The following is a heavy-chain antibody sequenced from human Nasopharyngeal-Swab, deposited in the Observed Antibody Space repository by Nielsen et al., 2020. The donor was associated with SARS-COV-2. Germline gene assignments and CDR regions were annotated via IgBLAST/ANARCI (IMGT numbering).Heavy chain of an antibody. D-gene: IGHD3-3*01. V-gene: IGHV3-74*01. CDR1: GFNFSSYW. J-gene: IGHJ6*02. CDR3: ARDLRFFTPSNNYYYGMDV. CDR2: NKSDGSST. Sequence: ESLKTSCAASGFNFSSYWKHWVRQAPGKGLVWVSRNKSDGSSTSYADSVKGRFTISRDNAKNTLYLQMNSLRAEDTAVYYCARDLRFFTPSNNYYYGMDVWGQGTTVTVSS.